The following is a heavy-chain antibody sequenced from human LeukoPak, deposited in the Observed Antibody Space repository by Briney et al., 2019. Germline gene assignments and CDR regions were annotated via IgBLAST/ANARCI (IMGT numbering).Heavy chain of an antibody. V-gene: IGHV3-7*03. Sequence: GGSLRLSCAASGFTFSSYWMTWVRQAPGKGLEWVANIKQDGSERNYVDSVKGRFTISRDNAKSSLYLQMNTLRDEDTAVYYCATGAGCGYWDQGTLVTVSS. CDR2: IKQDGSER. CDR3: ATGAGCGY. D-gene: IGHD6-19*01. J-gene: IGHJ4*02. CDR1: GFTFSSYW.